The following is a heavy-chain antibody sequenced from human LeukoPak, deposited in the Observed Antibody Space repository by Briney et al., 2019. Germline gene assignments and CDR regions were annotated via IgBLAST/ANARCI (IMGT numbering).Heavy chain of an antibody. CDR3: AREFGGGMDV. D-gene: IGHD3-10*01. CDR1: DGSISSGAFY. J-gene: IGHJ6*02. V-gene: IGHV4-61*08. CDR2: TYYSGST. Sequence: PSETLSLTCTVSDGSISSGAFYWSWIRQHPGKGLEWIGYTYYSGSTNYNPSLKSRVTISVDTSKNQFSLKLSSVTAADTAVYYCAREFGGGMDVWGQGTTVTVSS.